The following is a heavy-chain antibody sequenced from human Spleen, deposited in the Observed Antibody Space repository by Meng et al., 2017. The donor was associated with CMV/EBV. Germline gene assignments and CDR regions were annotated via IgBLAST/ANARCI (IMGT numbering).Heavy chain of an antibody. CDR3: AIYRYSGSYDYFDY. CDR2: INHSGSI. J-gene: IGHJ4*02. D-gene: IGHD1-26*01. CDR1: GGSFSGYY. V-gene: IGHV4-34*01. Sequence: VRLQQWGAGLLKPSETLSLTCAGYGGSFSGYYWSWIRQPSGKGLEWIGEINHSGSINYNPSLKSRVTISVDTSKNQFSLKLSSVTAADTAVYYCAIYRYSGSYDYFDYWGQGTLVTVSS.